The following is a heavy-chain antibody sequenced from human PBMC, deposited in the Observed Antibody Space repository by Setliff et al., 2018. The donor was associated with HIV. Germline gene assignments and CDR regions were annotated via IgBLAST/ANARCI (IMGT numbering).Heavy chain of an antibody. J-gene: IGHJ4*02. V-gene: IGHV1-18*01. CDR2: ISSYNENT. CDR3: ARDGSGGWLRPMPDY. Sequence: ASVKVSCKASGYTFTSYAISWVRQAPGQGLEWMGWISSYNENTNYAQSLQGRVTMTTDTPTSTAYMELRSLRSDDTAVYYCARDGSGGWLRPMPDYWGPGTLVTVSS. CDR1: GYTFTSYA. D-gene: IGHD5-12*01.